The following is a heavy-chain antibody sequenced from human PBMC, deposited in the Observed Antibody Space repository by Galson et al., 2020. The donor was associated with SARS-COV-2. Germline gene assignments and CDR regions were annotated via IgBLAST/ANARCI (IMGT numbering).Heavy chain of an antibody. Sequence: SETLSLTCTVSGDSVSSNSYYYWGWLRQPPGKGLEWIGNVYYTGRIYYNPPLKSPVTISLDTSKNQFSVKLTSVTAADTAVYYCARLITRVRGPYGAFDIWGQGTLVTVSS. D-gene: IGHD3-10*01. V-gene: IGHV4-39*01. J-gene: IGHJ3*02. CDR2: VYYTGRI. CDR1: GDSVSSNSYYY. CDR3: ARLITRVRGPYGAFDI.